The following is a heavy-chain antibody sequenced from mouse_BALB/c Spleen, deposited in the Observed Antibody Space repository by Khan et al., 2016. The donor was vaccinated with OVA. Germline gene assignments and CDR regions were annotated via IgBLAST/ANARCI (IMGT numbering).Heavy chain of an antibody. CDR1: GYTFSSYW. CDR3: ARGNYYGSTSWFGY. V-gene: IGHV1-9*01. D-gene: IGHD1-1*01. CDR2: ILPGSNST. Sequence: QVRLQQSGAELMKPGASVKISCKPTGYTFSSYWIEWVKQRPGHGLEWIGEILPGSNSTNYNERFQGKATITADTSSNTAYMQISSLTSEDSAIYYGARGNYYGSTSWFGYWGQGTLVTVSA. J-gene: IGHJ3*01.